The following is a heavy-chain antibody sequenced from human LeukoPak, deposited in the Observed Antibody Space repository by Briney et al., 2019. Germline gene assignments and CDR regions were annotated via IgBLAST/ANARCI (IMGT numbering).Heavy chain of an antibody. CDR2: ISSNGSTI. CDR1: GFTFSSYE. D-gene: IGHD4-17*01. CDR3: ARRLRRNYFDY. Sequence: GGSLRLSCAAPGFTFSSYEMNWVRQAPGKGLERVSYISSNGSTIYYADSVKGRFTISRDNAKNSLYLQMNSLRAEDTAVYYCARRLRRNYFDYWGQGTLVTVSS. V-gene: IGHV3-48*03. J-gene: IGHJ4*02.